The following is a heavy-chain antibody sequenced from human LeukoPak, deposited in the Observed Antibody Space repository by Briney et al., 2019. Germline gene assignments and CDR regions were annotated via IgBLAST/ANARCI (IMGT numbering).Heavy chain of an antibody. CDR1: GGSISSYY. D-gene: IGHD6-13*01. V-gene: IGHV4-4*07. J-gene: IGHJ3*02. Sequence: SETLSLTCTVSGGSISSYYWSWIRQPAGKGLEWIGRIYTSGSTNYNPSLKSRVTMSVDTSKNQFSLKLSSVTAADTAVYYCARHLPESSRFRHDAFDIWGQGTMVTVSS. CDR2: IYTSGST. CDR3: ARHLPESSRFRHDAFDI.